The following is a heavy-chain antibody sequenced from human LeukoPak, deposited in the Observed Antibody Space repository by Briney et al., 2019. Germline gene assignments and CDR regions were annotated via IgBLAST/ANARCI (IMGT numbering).Heavy chain of an antibody. Sequence: PGGSLRLSCAASGFTFDDYAMHWVRQAPGKGLEWVSGISWNSGSIGYADSVKGRFTICRDNAKNSLYLQMNSLRAEDTALYYCAKGLSGYSSSWELWGQGTLVTVSS. D-gene: IGHD6-13*01. V-gene: IGHV3-9*01. CDR1: GFTFDDYA. J-gene: IGHJ4*02. CDR3: AKGLSGYSSSWEL. CDR2: ISWNSGSI.